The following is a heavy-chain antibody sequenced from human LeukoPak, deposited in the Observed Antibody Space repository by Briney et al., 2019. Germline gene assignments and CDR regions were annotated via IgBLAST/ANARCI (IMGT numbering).Heavy chain of an antibody. V-gene: IGHV4-61*02. J-gene: IGHJ6*03. CDR1: GGSISSGSYY. D-gene: IGHD3-10*01. Sequence: SETLSLTCTVSGGSISSGSYYWSWIRQPAGKGLEWIGRIYTSGSTNYNPSLKSRVTISVATSKNQFSLKLSSVTAADTAVYYCAREVLLCFGESLALYYYYMDVWGKGTTVTVSS. CDR3: AREVLLCFGESLALYYYYMDV. CDR2: IYTSGST.